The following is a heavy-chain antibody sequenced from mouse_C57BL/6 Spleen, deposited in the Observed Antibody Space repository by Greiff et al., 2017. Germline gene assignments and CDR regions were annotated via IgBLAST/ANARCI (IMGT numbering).Heavy chain of an antibody. J-gene: IGHJ4*01. CDR1: GFNIKDDY. Sequence: EVKLVESGAELVRPGASVKLSCTASGFNIKDDYMHWVKQRPEQGLEWIGWIDPENGDTEYASKFQGKATITADTSSNTAYLQLSSLTSEDTAVYYCTLGGNPYYYAMDYWGQGTSVTVSS. CDR2: IDPENGDT. D-gene: IGHD2-1*01. CDR3: TLGGNPYYYAMDY. V-gene: IGHV14-4*01.